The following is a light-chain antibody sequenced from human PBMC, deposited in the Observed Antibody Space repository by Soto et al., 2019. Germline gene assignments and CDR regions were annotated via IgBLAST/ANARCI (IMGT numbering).Light chain of an antibody. J-gene: IGKJ4*01. CDR2: DAI. Sequence: DIQMTQSPSSLSASLGDRVTITCQASQDINNFLHWYEQRPGKAPKLLIYDAIKLDTGIPSRFSGSGSGTQFTFTISSLQPEDIATYFCQQSDSLPPTFGGGTKVEI. CDR3: QQSDSLPPT. V-gene: IGKV1-33*01. CDR1: QDINNF.